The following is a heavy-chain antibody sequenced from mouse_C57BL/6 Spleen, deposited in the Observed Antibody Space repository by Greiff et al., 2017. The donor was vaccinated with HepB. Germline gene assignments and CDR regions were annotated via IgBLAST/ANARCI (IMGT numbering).Heavy chain of an antibody. J-gene: IGHJ4*01. V-gene: IGHV1-22*01. CDR3: ASRSLYDYDGSAMDY. CDR2: INPNNGGT. CDR1: GYTFTDYN. D-gene: IGHD2-4*01. Sequence: EVQLQQSGPELVKPGASVKMSCKASGYTFTDYNMHWVKQSHGKSLEWIGYINPNNGGTSYNQKFKGKATLTVNKSSSTAYMELRSLTSEDSAVYYCASRSLYDYDGSAMDYWGQGTSVTVSS.